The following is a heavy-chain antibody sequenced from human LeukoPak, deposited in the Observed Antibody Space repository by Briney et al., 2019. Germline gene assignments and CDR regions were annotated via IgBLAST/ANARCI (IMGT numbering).Heavy chain of an antibody. J-gene: IGHJ4*02. CDR1: GGSISSSSYY. V-gene: IGHV4-39*05. CDR2: IYYSGST. Sequence: SETPSLTCTVSGGSISSSSYYWGWIRQPPGKGLEWIGSIYYSGSTYYNPSLKSRVTISVDTSKNQFSLKLSSVTAADTAVYYCAGGGQTYYYGVVDYWGQGTLVTVSS. D-gene: IGHD3-10*01. CDR3: AGGGQTYYYGVVDY.